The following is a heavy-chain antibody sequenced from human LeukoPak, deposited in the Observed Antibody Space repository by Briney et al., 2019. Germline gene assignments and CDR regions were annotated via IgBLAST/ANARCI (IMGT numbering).Heavy chain of an antibody. Sequence: SETLSLTCTVSGGSINDFYWTWIRQPPGKGLEWIGYIFYSGSANSNPSLESRVTISVDTSKNQFSLKLSSVTAADTAVYYCAREGRIYGMDVWGQGTTVTVSS. D-gene: IGHD2/OR15-2a*01. CDR3: AREGRIYGMDV. CDR2: IFYSGSA. V-gene: IGHV4-59*12. J-gene: IGHJ6*02. CDR1: GGSINDFY.